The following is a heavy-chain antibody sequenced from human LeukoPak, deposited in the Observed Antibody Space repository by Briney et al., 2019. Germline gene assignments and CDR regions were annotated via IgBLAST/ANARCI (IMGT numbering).Heavy chain of an antibody. Sequence: SETLTLTCTVSGGSMRRYYWSWIRQPPGKGLEWIGYIYYSGSINYNPSLKTRVPISVDTSKNQFSLKLSSVTAADRAVYHCGRAGSDILTGYEDWGQGTLVTVSS. J-gene: IGHJ4*02. CDR3: GRAGSDILTGYED. CDR1: GGSMRRYY. V-gene: IGHV4-59*01. CDR2: IYYSGSI. D-gene: IGHD3-9*01.